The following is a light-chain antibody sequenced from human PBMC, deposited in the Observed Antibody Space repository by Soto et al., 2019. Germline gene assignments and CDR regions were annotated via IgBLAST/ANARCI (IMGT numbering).Light chain of an antibody. CDR1: NIGSKS. CDR2: DDS. Sequence: SYELTQPPSVSVAPGQTARITCGGNNIGSKSVHWYQQKPGQAPVLVVYDDSDRPSWVPERFSGSNSGNTSTLTIRRVEAGDEADYYCQVWDSSSDRLVFGTGSKVTVL. CDR3: QVWDSSSDRLV. J-gene: IGLJ1*01. V-gene: IGLV3-21*02.